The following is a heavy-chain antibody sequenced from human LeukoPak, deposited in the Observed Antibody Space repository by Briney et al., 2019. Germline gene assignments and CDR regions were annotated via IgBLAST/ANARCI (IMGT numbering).Heavy chain of an antibody. Sequence: PGGSLRLSCTSSGFTFGDYAMSWVSQAPGKGLEWVGFIRSTAYGGTTEYAASVKGRFTISRDDSKSIAYLQMNSLKTEDTAVYYCTRGGCTTTTCYGGWFDPWGQGTLVTVSS. D-gene: IGHD2-2*01. CDR3: TRGGCTTTTCYGGWFDP. CDR1: GFTFGDYA. J-gene: IGHJ5*02. CDR2: IRSTAYGGTT. V-gene: IGHV3-49*04.